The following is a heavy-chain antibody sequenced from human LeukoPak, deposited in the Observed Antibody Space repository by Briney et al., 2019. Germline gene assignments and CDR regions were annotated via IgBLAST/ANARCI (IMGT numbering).Heavy chain of an antibody. J-gene: IGHJ4*02. CDR1: GFTFSTYV. CDR3: VRGTGY. CDR2: ISSNGDNT. Sequence: PGGSLRLYCSVSGFTFSTYVMHWVRQAAGKGLEYVSAISSNGDNTYYADSVKGRFTISRDNSKNTLYLQMSSLRADDTAVYYCVRGTGYWGQGTLVTVSS. V-gene: IGHV3-64D*06.